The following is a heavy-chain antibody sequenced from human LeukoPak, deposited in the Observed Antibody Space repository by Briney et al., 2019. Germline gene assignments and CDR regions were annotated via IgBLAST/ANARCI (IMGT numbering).Heavy chain of an antibody. D-gene: IGHD3-22*01. Sequence: ASVKVSCKASGYTFTSYGISWVRQATGQGLEWMGWMNPNSGNTGYAQKFQGRVTMTRNTSISTAYMELSSLRSEDTAVYYCARSYYYDSSGFDPHFDYWGQGTLVTVSS. CDR3: ARSYYYDSSGFDPHFDY. J-gene: IGHJ4*02. CDR1: GYTFTSYG. CDR2: MNPNSGNT. V-gene: IGHV1-8*02.